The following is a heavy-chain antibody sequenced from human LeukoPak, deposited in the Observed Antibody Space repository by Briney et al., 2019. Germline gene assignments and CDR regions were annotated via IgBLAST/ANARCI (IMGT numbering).Heavy chain of an antibody. J-gene: IGHJ4*02. CDR1: GGSISGYY. CDR3: ARHGSTSFDY. CDR2: IYYSVST. D-gene: IGHD1-26*01. Sequence: SETLSLTCTVSGGSISGYYWSWIRLPPGKGLEWIGYIYYSVSTDYNPSLKSRVTISVDTSNNQQFSLKLSSVTAADTAVYYCARHGSTSFDYWGQGTLVTVSS. V-gene: IGHV4-59*08.